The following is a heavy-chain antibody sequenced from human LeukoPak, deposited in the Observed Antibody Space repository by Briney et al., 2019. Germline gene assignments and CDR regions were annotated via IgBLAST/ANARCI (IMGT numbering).Heavy chain of an antibody. V-gene: IGHV4-31*03. Sequence: PSETLSLTCTVSGGSISSGGYYWSWIRQHPGKGLEWIGYIYYSGSTYYNPSLKSRVTISVDTSKNQFPLKLSSVTAEDTAVYYCARECPKTGGGFDYWGQGTLVTVSS. CDR2: IYYSGST. D-gene: IGHD3-10*01. J-gene: IGHJ4*02. CDR1: GGSISSGGYY. CDR3: ARECPKTGGGFDY.